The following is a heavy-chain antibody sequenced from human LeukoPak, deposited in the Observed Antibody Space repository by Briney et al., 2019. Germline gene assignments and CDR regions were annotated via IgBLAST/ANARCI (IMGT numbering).Heavy chain of an antibody. V-gene: IGHV3-30*01. CDR2: ISYDGSNK. CDR1: GFTFSSYA. J-gene: IGHJ4*02. D-gene: IGHD6-13*01. CDR3: ARAPPSNIAAAAPRMPGY. Sequence: GGSLRLSCAASGFTFSSYAMHWVRQAPGKGLEWVAVISYDGSNKYYADPVKGRFTISRDNSKNTLYLQMNSLRAEDTAVYYCARAPPSNIAAAAPRMPGYWGQGTLVTVSS.